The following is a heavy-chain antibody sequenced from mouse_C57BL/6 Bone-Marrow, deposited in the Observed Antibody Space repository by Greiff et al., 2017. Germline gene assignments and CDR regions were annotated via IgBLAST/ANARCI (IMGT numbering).Heavy chain of an antibody. CDR3: TPYYDYFDY. V-gene: IGHV14-4*01. J-gene: IGHJ2*01. CDR2: IDPENGDT. Sequence: EVQLQQSGAELVRPGASVKLSCTASGFNIKDDYMHWVKQRPEQGLEWIGWIDPENGDTEYASKFQGKATITADTSSNTAYLPLSSLTSEDTAVYYCTPYYDYFDYWGQGTTLTVSS. CDR1: GFNIKDDY. D-gene: IGHD2-4*01.